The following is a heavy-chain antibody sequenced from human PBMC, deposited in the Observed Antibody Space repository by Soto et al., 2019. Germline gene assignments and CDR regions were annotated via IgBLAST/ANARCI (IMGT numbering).Heavy chain of an antibody. J-gene: IGHJ4*02. CDR2: IRPDGSAA. CDR3: ARDLVYGSGSSDY. V-gene: IGHV3-74*01. CDR1: GFTFSSYW. Sequence: EVQLVESGGGLVQPGGSLRLSCAASGFTFSSYWMHWVRQAPGKGLVWVSRIRPDGSAANYADSVQGRFTISRDNAKNTIDLQMNSLRAEDTAVYYCARDLVYGSGSSDYWGQGTLVTVSS. D-gene: IGHD3-10*01.